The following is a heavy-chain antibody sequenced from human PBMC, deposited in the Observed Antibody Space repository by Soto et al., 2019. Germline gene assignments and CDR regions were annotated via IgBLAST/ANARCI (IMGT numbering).Heavy chain of an antibody. Sequence: QVQLVQSGAEVKKPGSSVKVSCKASGGTFGNYGISWVRQAPGQGLEWMGGILPRLGLTKSAQGFQGRVTCIAEKSTQTAYMELSSLRPEDTAVFYCASDRCSEDVSLFYESADWGQGPLVTFSS. CDR3: ASDRCSEDVSLFYESAD. CDR2: ILPRLGLT. D-gene: IGHD5-12*01. J-gene: IGHJ4*02. CDR1: GGTFGNYG. V-gene: IGHV1-69*09.